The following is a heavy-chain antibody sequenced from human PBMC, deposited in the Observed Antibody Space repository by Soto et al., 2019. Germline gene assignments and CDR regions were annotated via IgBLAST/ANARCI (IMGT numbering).Heavy chain of an antibody. V-gene: IGHV6-1*01. D-gene: IGHD2-2*01. Sequence: SPALSLTCSIFGDSVSSSSAAWNWISQSPARGLGWLGRTYYRSTWYNNYAVSAKSRINNNPDTSKNQFSLQLNSVTPEDTAVYYCARVSAESPAHDLHAMDVWGQGTTVTVSS. CDR1: GDSVSSSSAA. CDR2: TYYRSTWYN. CDR3: ARVSAESPAHDLHAMDV. J-gene: IGHJ6*02.